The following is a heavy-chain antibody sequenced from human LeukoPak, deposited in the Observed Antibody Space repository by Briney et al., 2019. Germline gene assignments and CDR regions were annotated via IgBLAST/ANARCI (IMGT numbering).Heavy chain of an antibody. J-gene: IGHJ5*02. Sequence: ASVKVSCKASGYTFTSYDINWVRQATGQGLGWMGWMNPNSGNTGYAQKFQGRVTMTRSTSISTAYMELSSLRSEDTAVYYCARGGGYTTGFDPWGQGTLVTVSS. CDR2: MNPNSGNT. CDR3: ARGGGYTTGFDP. CDR1: GYTFTSYD. V-gene: IGHV1-8*01. D-gene: IGHD1-1*01.